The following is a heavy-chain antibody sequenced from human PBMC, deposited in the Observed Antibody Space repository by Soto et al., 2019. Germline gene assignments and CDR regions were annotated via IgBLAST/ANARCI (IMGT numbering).Heavy chain of an antibody. CDR3: ARDSLPFIPSGRVDY. Sequence: TLSLTCTVSGGSISSGDYYWSWIRQPPGKGLEWIGYIYYSGSTYYNPSLKSRVTISVDTSKNQFSPKLSSVTAADTAVYYCARDSLPFIPSGRVDYWGQRTLVTVSS. J-gene: IGHJ4*02. CDR2: IYYSGST. V-gene: IGHV4-30-4*01. CDR1: GGSISSGDYY. D-gene: IGHD2-21*01.